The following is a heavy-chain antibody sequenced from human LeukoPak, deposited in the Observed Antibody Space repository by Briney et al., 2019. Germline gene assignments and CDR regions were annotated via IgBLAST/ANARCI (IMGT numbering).Heavy chain of an antibody. J-gene: IGHJ4*02. V-gene: IGHV2-5*01. CDR3: AHMRDIPGAYYFDY. Sequence: SGPTLVNPTQTLTLTCTFSGFSLSTSGVGVGWIRQPPGKALEWLALIYWNDDKRYSPSLKSRLTITKDTSKNQVVLTMTNMDPVDTATYYCAHMRDIPGAYYFDYWGQGTLVTVSS. CDR1: GFSLSTSGVG. CDR2: IYWNDDK. D-gene: IGHD2-15*01.